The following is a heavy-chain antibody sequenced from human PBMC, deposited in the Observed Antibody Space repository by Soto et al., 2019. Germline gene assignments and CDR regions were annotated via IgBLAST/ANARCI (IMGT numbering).Heavy chain of an antibody. CDR3: AHRVLRTVFGLVTTTAIYFDF. J-gene: IGHJ4*02. CDR1: GFSLTTSGVG. CDR2: IYWDDDK. Sequence: QITLNESGPTVVRPTETLTLTCRFSGFSLTTSGVGVGWIRQSPGKAPEWLALIYWDDDKRYSASLTSRLTITKDTSKNQVVLTVSHLDPTDTATYYCAHRVLRTVFGLVTTTAIYFDFWGQGTPVAVSS. V-gene: IGHV2-5*02. D-gene: IGHD3-3*01.